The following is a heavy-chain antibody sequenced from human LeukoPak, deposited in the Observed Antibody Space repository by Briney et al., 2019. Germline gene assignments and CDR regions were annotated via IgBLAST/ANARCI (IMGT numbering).Heavy chain of an antibody. CDR3: AKEGDSSLILWFDP. CDR2: ISGSGGST. Sequence: GGSVRLFCAVSVFHFSSYAMSWVRQAPGKGLELVSAISGSGGSTYYADSVKGRFTISRDNSKNTLYLQMNSLRAEDTAVYYCAKEGDSSLILWFDPWGQGTLVTVSS. V-gene: IGHV3-23*01. CDR1: VFHFSSYA. J-gene: IGHJ5*02. D-gene: IGHD6-13*01.